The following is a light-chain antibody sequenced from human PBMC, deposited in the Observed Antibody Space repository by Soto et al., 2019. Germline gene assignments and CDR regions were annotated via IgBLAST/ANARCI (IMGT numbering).Light chain of an antibody. CDR3: SSYTTSDTYV. Sequence: SVLPQPASVSGSPGQSIAISCTGTSSDVGAYNYVSWYQQHPGKAPKLMIYDVSNRPSGVSDRFSGSKSGNTASLTISGLQAEDEADYYCSSYTTSDTYVFGSGTKVTVL. CDR1: SSDVGAYNY. V-gene: IGLV2-14*01. CDR2: DVS. J-gene: IGLJ1*01.